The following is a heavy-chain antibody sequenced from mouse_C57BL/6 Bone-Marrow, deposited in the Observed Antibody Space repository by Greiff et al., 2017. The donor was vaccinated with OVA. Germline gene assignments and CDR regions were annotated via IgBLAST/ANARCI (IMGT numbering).Heavy chain of an antibody. CDR3: ARHYYGNFLFAY. Sequence: EVQLLQSGGGFVKPGASLKLSCAASGFTFSSYSLSWVRQTPEQSLEWVATISGCGGNTYYPDRMKGRFTIARDNAKNTLYLHMSSLRSEDTALDDCARHYYGNFLFAYWGQGTLVTVSA. J-gene: IGHJ3*01. V-gene: IGHV5-9*01. CDR1: GFTFSSYS. CDR2: ISGCGGNT. D-gene: IGHD2-1*01.